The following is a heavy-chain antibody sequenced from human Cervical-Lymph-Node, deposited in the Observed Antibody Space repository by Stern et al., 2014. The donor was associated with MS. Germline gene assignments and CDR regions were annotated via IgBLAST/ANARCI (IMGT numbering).Heavy chain of an antibody. D-gene: IGHD6-13*01. CDR1: GFTFDDYA. V-gene: IGHV3-9*01. J-gene: IGHJ3*02. CDR3: AKDRAAAGPDAFDI. Sequence: VQLVESGGGLVQPGRSLRLSCAASGFTFDDYAMHWVRQAPGKGLGWVSGISWNSGSIDYADSVKGRFTISRDNAKNSLYLHMNSLRTEDTALYYCAKDRAAAGPDAFDIWGQGTMVTVSS. CDR2: ISWNSGSI.